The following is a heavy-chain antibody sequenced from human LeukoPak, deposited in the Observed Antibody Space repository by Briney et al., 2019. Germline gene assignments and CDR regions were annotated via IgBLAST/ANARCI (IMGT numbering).Heavy chain of an antibody. CDR2: IKYDGST. J-gene: IGHJ4*02. CDR3: ARGRDYYDSSGYSKYYFDY. CDR1: GGSFSGDF. Sequence: PSETLSLTCAVYGGSFSGDFWSWIRQSPGKGLEWIGEIKYDGSTTYNPSLESRVTLSVDTSTNQISLEMTYVTAADTAVYYCARGRDYYDSSGYSKYYFDYWGQGTLVTVSS. D-gene: IGHD3-22*01. V-gene: IGHV4-34*01.